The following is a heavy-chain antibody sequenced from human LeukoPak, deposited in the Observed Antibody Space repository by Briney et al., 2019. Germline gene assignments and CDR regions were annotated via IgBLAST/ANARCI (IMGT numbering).Heavy chain of an antibody. V-gene: IGHV3-48*01. CDR3: ARGRVGYKTYFDY. CDR1: GFTFSSYA. J-gene: IGHJ4*02. CDR2: ISSSSSTI. D-gene: IGHD5-24*01. Sequence: GGSLRLSCAASGFTFSSYAMSWVRQAPGKGLEWVSYISSSSSTIYYADSVKGRFTISRDDAKNSLYLQMNSLRAEDTAVYYCARGRVGYKTYFDYWGQGTLVTVSS.